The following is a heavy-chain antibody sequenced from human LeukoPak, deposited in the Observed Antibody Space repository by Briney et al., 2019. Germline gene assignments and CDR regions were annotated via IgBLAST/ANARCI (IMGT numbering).Heavy chain of an antibody. Sequence: GGSLRLSCAASGFSFSSFSMTWVREAPGKGLEWVASISSTGGQIFYADSVEGRFTISRDNAKNSLYLQMSSLRGEDTAVYYCARDRGAGWYGDLGYWGQGTLVTVSS. J-gene: IGHJ4*02. D-gene: IGHD6-19*01. V-gene: IGHV3-21*06. CDR2: ISSTGGQI. CDR3: ARDRGAGWYGDLGY. CDR1: GFSFSSFS.